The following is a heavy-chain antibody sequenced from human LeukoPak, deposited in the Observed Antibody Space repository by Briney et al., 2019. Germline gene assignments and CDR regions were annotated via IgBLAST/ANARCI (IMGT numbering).Heavy chain of an antibody. CDR3: ARDFSTFYWYLDL. V-gene: IGHV4-59*01. CDR1: GGSISNYY. Sequence: PSQTLSPTCTVSGGSISNYYSSWVRQPPGKGLECLGYIYYTGTTNYNPSLKSRVTISVDTSKNQFSLKLSSVTAADTAVYYCARDFSTFYWYLDLWGRGTLVTVSS. D-gene: IGHD6-13*01. CDR2: IYYTGTT. J-gene: IGHJ2*01.